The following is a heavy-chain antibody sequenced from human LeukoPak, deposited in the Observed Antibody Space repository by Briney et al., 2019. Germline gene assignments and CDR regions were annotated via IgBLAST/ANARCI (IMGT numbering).Heavy chain of an antibody. J-gene: IGHJ4*02. Sequence: PSVTLSLTCTVSGGSISSYYWSWIRQPPGKGLEWIGYIYYSGSTNYNPSLKSRVAISVDTSKNQFSLKLSSVTAADTAVYYCARRIRGGNSAYYFDYWGQGTLVTVSS. CDR1: GGSISSYY. CDR3: ARRIRGGNSAYYFDY. D-gene: IGHD4-23*01. V-gene: IGHV4-59*08. CDR2: IYYSGST.